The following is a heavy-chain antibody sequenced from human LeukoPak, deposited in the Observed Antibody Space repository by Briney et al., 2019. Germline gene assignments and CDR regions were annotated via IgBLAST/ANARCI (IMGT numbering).Heavy chain of an antibody. V-gene: IGHV4-59*01. D-gene: IGHD7-27*01. CDR3: ARTAWGSAFDI. CDR1: GDSINDYY. CDR2: IYYSGST. Sequence: SETLSLTCTISGDSINDYYWSWIRQPPGKGLEWIGYIYYSGSTYYNPSLKSRVTISIDTSRKQVSLRLSSVTAADTAVYYCARTAWGSAFDIWGQGTMVTVSS. J-gene: IGHJ3*02.